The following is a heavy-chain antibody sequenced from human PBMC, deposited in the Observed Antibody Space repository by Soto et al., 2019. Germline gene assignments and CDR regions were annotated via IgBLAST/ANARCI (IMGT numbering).Heavy chain of an antibody. D-gene: IGHD2-15*01. J-gene: IGHJ5*02. CDR1: GGTFSIYT. V-gene: IGHV1-69*01. CDR3: AREGPPDIAWFAP. CDR2: SA. Sequence: QVQLVQSGAEVKKPGSSVKVSCKASGGTFSIYTISWVRQAPGQGLEWMGGSANSAQKFQGRLTVTADESTSTFYLGLSSLTPEERAVYSCAREGPPDIAWFAPWAREPWSVSPQ.